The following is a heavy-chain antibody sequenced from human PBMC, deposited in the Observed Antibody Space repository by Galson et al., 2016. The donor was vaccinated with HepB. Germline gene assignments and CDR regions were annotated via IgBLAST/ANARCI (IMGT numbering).Heavy chain of an antibody. Sequence: ETLSLTCTVSGGSMSTYYWSWIRQPPGKGLEWIGYIHYSGSTNYSPSLKSRVTISVDTSKNQFSLKLSSVTAADTAVYYCARDLTMVTTGWFDPWGQGTLDTVSS. V-gene: IGHV4-59*01. D-gene: IGHD5-18*01. CDR3: ARDLTMVTTGWFDP. J-gene: IGHJ5*02. CDR2: IHYSGST. CDR1: GGSMSTYY.